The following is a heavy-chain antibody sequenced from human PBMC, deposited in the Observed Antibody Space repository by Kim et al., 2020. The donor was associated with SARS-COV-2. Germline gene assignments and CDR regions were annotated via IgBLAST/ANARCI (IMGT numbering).Heavy chain of an antibody. CDR1: GFTFSSYA. D-gene: IGHD4-17*01. Sequence: GGSLRLSCAASGFTFSSYAMHWVRQAPGKGLEWVAVISYDGSNEYYADSVKGRFTISRDNSKNTLYLQMNSLRAEDTAVYYCARDQIRSFDYWGQGTLVTVSS. CDR3: ARDQIRSFDY. CDR2: ISYDGSNE. V-gene: IGHV3-30*04. J-gene: IGHJ4*02.